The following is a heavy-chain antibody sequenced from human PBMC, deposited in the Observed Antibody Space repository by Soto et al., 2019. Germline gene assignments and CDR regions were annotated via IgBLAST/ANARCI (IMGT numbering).Heavy chain of an antibody. D-gene: IGHD3-9*01. V-gene: IGHV4-4*02. Sequence: QVQLQESGPGVVKPSGTLSLTCAVSGVSISNPNWWAWVRQAPGKGLEWIGEIDHCGSTNYNPTLNSRVTISLDRSKNQFSLKLSSVAAADTAVYYCARGIFYAFDIWGQGTMVTVSS. CDR1: GVSISNPNW. CDR3: ARGIFYAFDI. CDR2: IDHCGST. J-gene: IGHJ3*02.